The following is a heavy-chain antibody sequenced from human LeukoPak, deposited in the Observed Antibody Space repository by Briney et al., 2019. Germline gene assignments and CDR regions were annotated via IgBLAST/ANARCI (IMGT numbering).Heavy chain of an antibody. D-gene: IGHD5-12*01. Sequence: GGSLRLSCAASGFTFSSYSMNWVRQAPGRGLEWVGFIRGKVYGGTTEYAASVKDRFTISRDDSKSIAYLQLNSLKIEDTAIYYCTRASPLQSAYDIDYWGQGTLVTVSS. J-gene: IGHJ4*02. CDR2: IRGKVYGGTT. CDR3: TRASPLQSAYDIDY. V-gene: IGHV3-49*04. CDR1: GFTFSSYS.